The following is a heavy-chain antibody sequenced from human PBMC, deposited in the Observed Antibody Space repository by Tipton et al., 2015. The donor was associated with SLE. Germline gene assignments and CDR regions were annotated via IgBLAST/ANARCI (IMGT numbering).Heavy chain of an antibody. CDR2: IYTSGST. V-gene: IGHV4-61*02. J-gene: IGHJ4*02. CDR1: GGSISSGSYY. D-gene: IGHD5-18*01. Sequence: LRLSCTVSGGSISSGSYYWSWIRQPAGKGLEWIGRIYTSGSTNYNPSLKSRVTISVDTSKNQFSLKLSSVTAADTAVYYCARVQLCFDYWGQGTLVTVSS. CDR3: ARVQLCFDY.